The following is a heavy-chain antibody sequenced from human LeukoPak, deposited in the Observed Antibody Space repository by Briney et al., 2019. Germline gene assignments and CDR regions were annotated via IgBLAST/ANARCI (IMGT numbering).Heavy chain of an antibody. D-gene: IGHD2-15*01. CDR1: GFTFTINA. V-gene: IGHV3-23*01. CDR2: IGGGDVEI. CDR3: GRGHRFCSRGNCNSPVDY. J-gene: IGHJ4*02. Sequence: GGPLRLSCAMSGFTFTINAMTWVRQAPGKGLEWVSTIGGGDVEIHYADSVKGRFTISRDNSKNTLYLQMNSLRAEDTAVYYCGRGHRFCSRGNCNSPVDYWGQGTLVTVSS.